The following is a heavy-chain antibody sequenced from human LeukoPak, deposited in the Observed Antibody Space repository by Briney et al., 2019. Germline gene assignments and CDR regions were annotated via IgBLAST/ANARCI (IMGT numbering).Heavy chain of an antibody. CDR3: ARDRGGIGYYMDV. CDR1: GFTFSGYS. J-gene: IGHJ6*03. V-gene: IGHV3-48*01. Sequence: PGGSLRPSCAASGFTFSGYSMYWVRQAPGKGLEWVSYISSSSSNIYYADSVKGRFTISRDNAKNSFYLQMNSLRAEDTALYYCARDRGGIGYYMDVWGKGTTVTVSS. CDR2: ISSSSSNI. D-gene: IGHD3-16*02.